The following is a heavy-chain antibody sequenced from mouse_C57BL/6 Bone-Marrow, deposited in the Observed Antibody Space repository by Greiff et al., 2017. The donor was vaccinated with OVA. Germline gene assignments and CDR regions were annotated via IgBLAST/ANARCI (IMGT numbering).Heavy chain of an antibody. CDR2: IYPGDGDT. V-gene: IGHV1-82*01. Sequence: QVQLQQSGPELVKPGASVKISCKASGYAFSSSWMNWVKQRPGKGLEWIGRIYPGDGDTNYNGKFKGKATLTADKSSSTAYMQLSSLTSEDSAVYFCARASLLDGWYFDVWGTGTTVTVSS. CDR3: ARASLLDGWYFDV. J-gene: IGHJ1*03. D-gene: IGHD2-10*01. CDR1: GYAFSSSW.